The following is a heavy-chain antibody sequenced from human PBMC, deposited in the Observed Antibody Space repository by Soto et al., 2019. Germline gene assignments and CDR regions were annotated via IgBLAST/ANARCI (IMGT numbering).Heavy chain of an antibody. D-gene: IGHD6-19*01. CDR2: INAGNGNT. Sequence: QVQLVQSGAEEKKPGASVKVSCKAPGYTFTSYAMHWVRQAPGQRLEWMGWINAGNGNTKYSQKFQGRVTITRDTSASTAYMELSSLRSEDTAVYYCARGGWYLPVDYWGQGTLVTVSS. V-gene: IGHV1-3*05. J-gene: IGHJ4*02. CDR3: ARGGWYLPVDY. CDR1: GYTFTSYA.